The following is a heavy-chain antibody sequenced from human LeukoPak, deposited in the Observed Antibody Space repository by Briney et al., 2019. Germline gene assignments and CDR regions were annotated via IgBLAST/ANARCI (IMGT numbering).Heavy chain of an antibody. Sequence: PSETLSLTCAVYGGSFSGYYWSWIRQPPGKGLEWIGEINHSGSTNYNPSLKSRVTISVDTSKNQFSLKLSSVTAADTAVYYCARPRKAAAATGGYYMDVWGKGTTVTVSS. CDR2: INHSGST. CDR1: GGSFSGYY. V-gene: IGHV4-34*01. D-gene: IGHD6-13*01. CDR3: ARPRKAAAATGGYYMDV. J-gene: IGHJ6*03.